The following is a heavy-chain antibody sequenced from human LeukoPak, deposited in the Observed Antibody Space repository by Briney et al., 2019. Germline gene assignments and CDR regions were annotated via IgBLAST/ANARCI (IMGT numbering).Heavy chain of an antibody. Sequence: SETLSLTCAVYGGSFSGYYWSWIRQPPGKGLEWIGEINHSGSTNYNPSLKSRVTISVDTSKNQFSLKLSSVTAADTAVYYCARGYDILTGSHFSIGPFDYWGQGTLVTVSS. V-gene: IGHV4-34*01. J-gene: IGHJ4*02. CDR2: INHSGST. CDR1: GGSFSGYY. D-gene: IGHD3-9*01. CDR3: ARGYDILTGSHFSIGPFDY.